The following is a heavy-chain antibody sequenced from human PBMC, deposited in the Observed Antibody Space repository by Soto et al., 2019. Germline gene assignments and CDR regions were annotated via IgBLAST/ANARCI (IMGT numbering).Heavy chain of an antibody. CDR3: ARLPRAARPLYYYYYGMDV. CDR2: IYYIGST. Sequence: QVQLQESGPGLVKPSETLSLTCTVSGGSISSYYWSWIRQPPGKGLEWIGYIYYIGSTNYHPSLKSRVNISVDTSKNQFSRKLSSVTAADTAVYYCARLPRAARPLYYYYYGMDVWGQGTTVTVSS. V-gene: IGHV4-59*01. CDR1: GGSISSYY. J-gene: IGHJ6*02. D-gene: IGHD6-6*01.